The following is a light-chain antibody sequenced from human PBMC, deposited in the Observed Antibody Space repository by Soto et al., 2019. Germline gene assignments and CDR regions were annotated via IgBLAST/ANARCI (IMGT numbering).Light chain of an antibody. Sequence: SALTQPPSASGSPGQSVTISCTGTNSDVGGYNYVSWYQQHPGKAPKLMIYEVSKRPSGVPDRFSGSKSGNTASLTVSGLQAEDEADYYCSSYAGSNNPVVFGGGTKLTVL. J-gene: IGLJ2*01. CDR3: SSYAGSNNPVV. V-gene: IGLV2-8*01. CDR2: EVS. CDR1: NSDVGGYNY.